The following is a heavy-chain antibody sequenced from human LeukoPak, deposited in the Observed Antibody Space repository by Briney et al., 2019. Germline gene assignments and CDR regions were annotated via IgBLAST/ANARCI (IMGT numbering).Heavy chain of an antibody. D-gene: IGHD2-21*02. J-gene: IGHJ4*02. Sequence: PSETLSLTCIVSGVSISSSYYYWGWIRQPPVKGLEWIGSIYYSGSTYYNPSLKSRVTISVDTSKNQFSLKLSSVTAADTAVYYCARYIVVVTAIQYYFDYWGQGTLVTVSS. CDR1: GVSISSSYYY. CDR2: IYYSGST. CDR3: ARYIVVVTAIQYYFDY. V-gene: IGHV4-39*07.